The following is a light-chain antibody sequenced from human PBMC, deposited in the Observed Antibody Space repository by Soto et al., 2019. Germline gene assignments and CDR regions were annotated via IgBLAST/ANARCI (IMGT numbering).Light chain of an antibody. CDR1: SGDVGASNY. J-gene: IGLJ2*01. CDR2: EVN. V-gene: IGLV2-14*01. CDR3: ASYTNMNTL. Sequence: QSALTQPASVSGSLGQSITISCIGSSGDVGASNYVSWFQHHPDKGPKVLIYEVNNRPSGISYRFSGSKSGNTASLTISGLQPEDEAHYYCASYTNMNTLFGGGTKLTVL.